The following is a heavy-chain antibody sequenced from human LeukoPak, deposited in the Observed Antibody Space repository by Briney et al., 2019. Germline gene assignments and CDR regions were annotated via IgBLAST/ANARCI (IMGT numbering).Heavy chain of an antibody. J-gene: IGHJ4*02. CDR3: ARHGGSSYGSYYFDF. CDR2: IYYSGST. V-gene: IGHV4-39*01. Sequence: SETLSLTCTVSGGSISSSSYYWGWMRQPPGKGLEWIGTIYYSGSTYYNPSLKSRVTISVDTSKNQFSLKLSSVTAADTAVYYCARHGGSSYGSYYFDFWGQGTLVTVSS. D-gene: IGHD5-18*01. CDR1: GGSISSSSYY.